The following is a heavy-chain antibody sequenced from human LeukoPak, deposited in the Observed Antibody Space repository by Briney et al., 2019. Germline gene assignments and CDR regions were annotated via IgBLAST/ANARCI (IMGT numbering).Heavy chain of an antibody. D-gene: IGHD2-2*02. V-gene: IGHV5-51*01. Sequence: GESLKISCNGSGYSFTSYWIGWVRQMPGKGLEWMGIIYPGDSDTRYSPSFQGQVTISADKSISTAYLQWSSLKASDTAMYSCARPLFPYVVVPAAIVPDDAFDIWGQGTMVTVSS. CDR1: GYSFTSYW. CDR2: IYPGDSDT. CDR3: ARPLFPYVVVPAAIVPDDAFDI. J-gene: IGHJ3*02.